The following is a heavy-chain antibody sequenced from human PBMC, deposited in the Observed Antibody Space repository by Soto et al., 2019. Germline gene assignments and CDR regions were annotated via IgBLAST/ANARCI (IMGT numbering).Heavy chain of an antibody. D-gene: IGHD7-27*01. Sequence: SETLSLTCAVYGGSFSDYYWSWIRQPPGKGLEWIGEIYHSGSTNYNPSLGSRVTISVDTSKNHISLKLSSVTAADTAVYYCARVRDWGRYYYYGMDVWGQGTTVTVSS. CDR3: ARVRDWGRYYYYGMDV. V-gene: IGHV4-34*01. CDR1: GGSFSDYY. CDR2: IYHSGST. J-gene: IGHJ6*02.